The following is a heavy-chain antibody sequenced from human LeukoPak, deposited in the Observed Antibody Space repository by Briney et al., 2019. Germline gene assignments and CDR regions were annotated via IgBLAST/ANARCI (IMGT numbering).Heavy chain of an antibody. D-gene: IGHD1-26*01. Sequence: NPSETLSLTCTVSGGSISSYYWSWIRQPPGKGLEWIGDIYYSGSTNYNPSLKSRVTISVDTSKNQFSLRLSSVTAADTAVYYSARLASGSYGPLTPFDYWGQGTLVNVSS. CDR1: GGSISSYY. J-gene: IGHJ4*02. CDR3: ARLASGSYGPLTPFDY. V-gene: IGHV4-59*08. CDR2: IYYSGST.